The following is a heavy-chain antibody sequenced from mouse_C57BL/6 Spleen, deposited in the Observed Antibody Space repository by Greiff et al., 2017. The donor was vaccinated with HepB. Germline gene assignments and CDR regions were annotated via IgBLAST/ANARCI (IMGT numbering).Heavy chain of an antibody. V-gene: IGHV1-19*01. D-gene: IGHD1-1*01. CDR2: INPYNGGT. Sequence: EVQLQQSGPVLVKPGASVKMSCKASGYTFTDYYMNWVKQSHGKSLEWIGVINPYNGGTSYNQKFKGKATLTVDKSSSTAYMELNSLTSEDSAVYYCARRDYGSSYLYYAMDYWGQGTSVTVSS. CDR3: ARRDYGSSYLYYAMDY. CDR1: GYTFTDYY. J-gene: IGHJ4*01.